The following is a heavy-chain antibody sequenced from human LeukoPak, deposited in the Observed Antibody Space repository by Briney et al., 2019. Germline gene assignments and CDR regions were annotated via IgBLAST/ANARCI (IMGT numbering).Heavy chain of an antibody. D-gene: IGHD6-13*01. J-gene: IGHJ4*02. V-gene: IGHV4-61*01. CDR2: IYYSGST. CDR1: GGSFSSGSYY. Sequence: PSETLSLTCTVSGGSFSSGSYYWSWIRQPPGKGLEWIGYIYYSGSTNYNPSLKSRVTISVDTSKNQFSLKLSSVTAADTAVYYCARDFRIAAAFDYWGQGTLVTVSS. CDR3: ARDFRIAAAFDY.